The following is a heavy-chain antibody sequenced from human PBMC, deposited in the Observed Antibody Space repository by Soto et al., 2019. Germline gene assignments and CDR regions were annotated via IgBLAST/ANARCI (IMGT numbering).Heavy chain of an antibody. D-gene: IGHD6-6*01. Sequence: GESLKISCPGPGYRFTSYWFGWVRQMPGKGPEWIGIIYPGDSETRLSPSLQGQVTIAADKSISTAYVQWSSLKASDTTMYHCARPAEYRSSFGAFDIWGQGAIVTV. CDR2: IYPGDSET. CDR3: ARPAEYRSSFGAFDI. V-gene: IGHV5-51*01. J-gene: IGHJ3*02. CDR1: GYRFTSYW.